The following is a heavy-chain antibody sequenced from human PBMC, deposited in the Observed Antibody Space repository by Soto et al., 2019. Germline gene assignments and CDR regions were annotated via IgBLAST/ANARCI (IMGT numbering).Heavy chain of an antibody. Sequence: GGSLRLSCTASGFTFGDYAMSWFRQAPGKGLEWVGFIRSKAYGGTTEYAASVKGRFTISRDDSKSIAYLQMNSLKTEDTAVYYCTRMQQWLVLPYGMDVWGQGTTVTVSS. CDR2: IRSKAYGGTT. CDR3: TRMQQWLVLPYGMDV. V-gene: IGHV3-49*03. J-gene: IGHJ6*02. D-gene: IGHD6-19*01. CDR1: GFTFGDYA.